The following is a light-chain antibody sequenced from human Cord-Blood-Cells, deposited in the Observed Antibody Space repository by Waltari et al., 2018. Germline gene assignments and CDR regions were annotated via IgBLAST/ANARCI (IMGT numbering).Light chain of an antibody. CDR1: QGVSSN. Sequence: EIVMTQSPATLSVSPGERATLSCRASQGVSSNLAWYQQKPGQAPRLLIYGASTSATGIPARFSGSGSVTEFTLTISSLQSEDFAVYYCQQYNNWPYSFGQGTKLEIK. CDR2: GAS. J-gene: IGKJ2*03. CDR3: QQYNNWPYS. V-gene: IGKV3-15*01.